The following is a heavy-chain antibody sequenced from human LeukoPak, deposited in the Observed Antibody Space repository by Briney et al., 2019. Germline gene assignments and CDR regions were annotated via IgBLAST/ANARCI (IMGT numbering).Heavy chain of an antibody. Sequence: GSVRVSCKASGYTFTSYGMSWVRQAPGQGLEWMGWISAYNGNTNYAQKLQGRVTMTTDTSTSTAYMELRSLRSDDTAVYYCARGGQTTNWFDPWGQGTLVTVSS. CDR2: ISAYNGNT. J-gene: IGHJ5*02. D-gene: IGHD1-7*01. CDR3: ARGGQTTNWFDP. CDR1: GYTFTSYG. V-gene: IGHV1-18*01.